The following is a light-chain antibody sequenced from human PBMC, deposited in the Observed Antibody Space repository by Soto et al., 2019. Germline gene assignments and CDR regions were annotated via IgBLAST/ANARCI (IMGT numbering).Light chain of an antibody. V-gene: IGLV1-47*01. Sequence: QSVLTQPPSESGTPGQRVTISCSGSSSNIGSNYVYWYQQLPGTAPKLLIYRNNQRPSGVPDRFSGSKSGTSASLAISGLRSEDEADYYCAAWDDSLSALVFGGGTKLTVL. CDR1: SSNIGSNY. CDR3: AAWDDSLSALV. CDR2: RNN. J-gene: IGLJ2*01.